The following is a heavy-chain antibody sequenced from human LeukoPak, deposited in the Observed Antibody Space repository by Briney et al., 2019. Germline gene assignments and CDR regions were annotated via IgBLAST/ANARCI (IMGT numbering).Heavy chain of an antibody. CDR3: ATGGTAVTRYFGL. Sequence: GGSLRLSCAASGFTFSSYAMHWVRQAPGKGLGWVAVISYDGSNKYYADSVKGRFTISRDNSKNSLYLQMNSLRAEDTGVYYCATGGTAVTRYFGLWGRGTLVTISS. CDR1: GFTFSSYA. CDR2: ISYDGSNK. D-gene: IGHD4-17*01. V-gene: IGHV3-30-3*01. J-gene: IGHJ2*01.